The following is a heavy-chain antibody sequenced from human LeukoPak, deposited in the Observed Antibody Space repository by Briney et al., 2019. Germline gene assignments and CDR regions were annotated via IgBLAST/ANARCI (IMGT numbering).Heavy chain of an antibody. Sequence: PGGSLRLSCAASGFTVSSSYMSWVRQAPGKGLKWVSLIYSGGTTYSADSVRGRFTISRDNSKNTLYLQMNSLRVDDTAVYYCARVSTYYYDSSGYPRDAAFDIWGQGTMVTVSS. V-gene: IGHV3-53*01. D-gene: IGHD3-22*01. CDR2: IYSGGTT. CDR1: GFTVSSSY. CDR3: ARVSTYYYDSSGYPRDAAFDI. J-gene: IGHJ3*02.